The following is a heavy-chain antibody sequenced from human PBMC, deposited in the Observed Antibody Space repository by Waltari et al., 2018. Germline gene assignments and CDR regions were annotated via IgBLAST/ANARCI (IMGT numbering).Heavy chain of an antibody. Sequence: DVQLLESGGGLVQPGGSLRLACEASGFSFSDFSLTWVRQAPGQGLEWGSTIRPSAERTYYAGSVKGRFSVSRDNSMNTHYLQLEFLRPEDTAIYFCARERGSSGVYYIDYWGQGTLVSVSS. J-gene: IGHJ4*02. V-gene: IGHV3-23*01. D-gene: IGHD3-10*01. CDR2: IRPSAERT. CDR3: ARERGSSGVYYIDY. CDR1: GFSFSDFS.